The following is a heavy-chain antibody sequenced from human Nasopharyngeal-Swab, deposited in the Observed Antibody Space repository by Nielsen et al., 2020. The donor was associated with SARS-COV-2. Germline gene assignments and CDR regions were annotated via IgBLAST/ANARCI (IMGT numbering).Heavy chain of an antibody. CDR2: ISSSSSYI. J-gene: IGHJ4*02. D-gene: IGHD3-3*01. V-gene: IGHV3-21*04. CDR3: AKDPFYDFWSGYYFDY. Sequence: VRQAPGKGLEWVSSISSSSSYIYYADSVKGRFTISRDSAKNSLYLQMNSLRAEDTAVYYCAKDPFYDFWSGYYFDYWGQGTLVTVSS.